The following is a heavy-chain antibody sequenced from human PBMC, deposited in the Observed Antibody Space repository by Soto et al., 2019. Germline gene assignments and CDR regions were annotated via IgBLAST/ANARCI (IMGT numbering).Heavy chain of an antibody. CDR3: ARWSYYCDGSGYYHY. J-gene: IGHJ4*02. Sequence: QVQLQEPGPGLVKPSQTLSLTCTVSGGSISSGDYYWSWIRQPPGKGLEWIVYIYYSGGTYYNPSLKSRVTRSVDTSKNQFTLKLSSVTAADTSVYYCARWSYYCDGSGYYHYWGQGTLVTVSS. CDR2: IYYSGGT. D-gene: IGHD3-22*01. CDR1: GGSISSGDYY. V-gene: IGHV4-30-4*01.